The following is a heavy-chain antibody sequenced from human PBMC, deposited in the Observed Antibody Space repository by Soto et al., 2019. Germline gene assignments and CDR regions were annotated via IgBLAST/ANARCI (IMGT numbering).Heavy chain of an antibody. CDR3: ARQPTTADIDVGFDP. CDR2: IFYSGST. J-gene: IGHJ5*02. D-gene: IGHD2-2*01. V-gene: IGHV4-39*01. CDR1: GGSISSSRSY. Sequence: QLQLQESGPGLVKASETLSLTCNVSGGSISSSRSYWAWIRQPPGKGLEWIANIFYSGSTYYNPSFASRVTVSVDPSKSQFALMLSSVTAADTAVYYCARQPTTADIDVGFDPGCEGALVTVST.